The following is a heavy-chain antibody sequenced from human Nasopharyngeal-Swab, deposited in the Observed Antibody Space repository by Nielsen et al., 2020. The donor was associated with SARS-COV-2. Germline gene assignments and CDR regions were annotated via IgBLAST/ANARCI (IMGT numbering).Heavy chain of an antibody. D-gene: IGHD3-3*01. V-gene: IGHV1-69*13. CDR2: IIPIFGTA. Sequence: SVKVSCKASGGTFSSYAISWVRQAPGQGLEWMGGIIPIFGTANYAQKFQGRVAIAADESTSTAYMELSSLRSEDTAVYYCARALTIFGVATQPYYYMDVWGKGTTVTVSS. J-gene: IGHJ6*03. CDR3: ARALTIFGVATQPYYYMDV. CDR1: GGTFSSYA.